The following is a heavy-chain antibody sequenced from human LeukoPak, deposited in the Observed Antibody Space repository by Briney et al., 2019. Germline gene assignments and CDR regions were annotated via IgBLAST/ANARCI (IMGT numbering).Heavy chain of an antibody. CDR1: GGSIRGFY. CDR2: IYYSGST. D-gene: IGHD3-22*01. J-gene: IGHJ3*02. CDR3: AGDMRGYSDDASFISFDI. Sequence: SETLSLTCTVSGGSIRGFYWSWIRQPPGKGLEWIGYIYYSGSTTYNPSLKSRVTISVDTSKKQFSLKLASVTAADTATYYCAGDMRGYSDDASFISFDIWGRGTVVTVSS. V-gene: IGHV4-59*01.